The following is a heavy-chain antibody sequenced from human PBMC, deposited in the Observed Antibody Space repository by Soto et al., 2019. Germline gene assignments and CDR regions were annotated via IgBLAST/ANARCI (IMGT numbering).Heavy chain of an antibody. CDR3: ARVEVTTNSVYGMDV. J-gene: IGHJ6*02. D-gene: IGHD4-17*01. CDR2: INPNSGGT. CDR1: GYTFTGYY. Sequence: ASVKVSCKASGYTFTGYYVHWVRQAPGQGLEWMGWINPNSGGTNYAQKFQGRVTMTRDTSISTAYMELSRLRSDDTAVYYCARVEVTTNSVYGMDVWGQGTTVTVSS. V-gene: IGHV1-2*02.